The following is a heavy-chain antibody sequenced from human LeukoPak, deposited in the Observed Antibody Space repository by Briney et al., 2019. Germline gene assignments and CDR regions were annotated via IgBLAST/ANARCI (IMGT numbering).Heavy chain of an antibody. CDR3: ARDSSSPGVFDC. CDR2: IKQDGSDK. Sequence: GGSLRLSCAASGFTFSNYWMSWVRQAPGKGLEWVANIKQDGSDKYYVDSVKGRFTISRDNAKNSLYLQMNSLRAEDTAVYYCARDSSSPGVFDCWGQGTLVTVSS. V-gene: IGHV3-7*01. J-gene: IGHJ4*02. D-gene: IGHD6-6*01. CDR1: GFTFSNYW.